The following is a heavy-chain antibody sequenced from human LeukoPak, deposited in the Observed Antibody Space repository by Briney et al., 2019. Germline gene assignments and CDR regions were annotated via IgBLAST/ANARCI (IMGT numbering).Heavy chain of an antibody. D-gene: IGHD3-9*01. Sequence: SETLSLTCSVSGGSISSYYWSRIRQPAGKGLEWIGRIYTSGSTNYNPSLKSRVTMSVDTSKNQFSLKLSSVTAADTAVYYCAREIYDILTYNWFDPWGQGTLVTVSS. J-gene: IGHJ5*02. CDR2: IYTSGST. CDR1: GGSISSYY. CDR3: AREIYDILTYNWFDP. V-gene: IGHV4-4*07.